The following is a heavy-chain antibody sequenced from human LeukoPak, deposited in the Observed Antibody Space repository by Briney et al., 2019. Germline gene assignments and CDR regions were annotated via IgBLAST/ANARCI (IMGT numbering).Heavy chain of an antibody. CDR1: GFTFTSSA. CDR3: AAFTGVDTAMVTHYYYYGMDV. J-gene: IGHJ6*02. CDR2: IVVGSGNT. Sequence: SVKVSCKASGFTFTSSAVQWVRQARGQRLEWIGWIVVGSGNTNYAQKFQERVTITWDMSTSTAYMELSSLRSEDTAVYHCAAFTGVDTAMVTHYYYYGMDVWGQGTTVTVSS. D-gene: IGHD5-18*01. V-gene: IGHV1-58*01.